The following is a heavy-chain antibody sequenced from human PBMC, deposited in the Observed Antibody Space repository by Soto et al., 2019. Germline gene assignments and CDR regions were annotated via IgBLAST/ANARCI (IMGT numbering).Heavy chain of an antibody. CDR1: GYTFTGYY. CDR3: ARRAYEGFLEWLPLPYYYGMDV. CDR2: INPNSGGT. D-gene: IGHD3-3*01. Sequence: ASVKVSCKASGYTFTGYYMLWVRQAPGQGLEWMGWINPNSGGTNYAQKFQGRVTMTRDTSISTAYMELSRLRSDDTAVYYCARRAYEGFLEWLPLPYYYGMDVWGQGTTVTVSS. J-gene: IGHJ6*02. V-gene: IGHV1-2*02.